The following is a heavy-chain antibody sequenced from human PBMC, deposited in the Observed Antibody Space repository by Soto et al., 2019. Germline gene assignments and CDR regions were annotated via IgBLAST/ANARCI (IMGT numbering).Heavy chain of an antibody. D-gene: IGHD3-3*01. Sequence: GGSLRLSCAASGFTFSSYAMSWVRQAPGKGLEWVSAISGSGGSTYYTDSVKGRFTISRDNSKNTLYLQMNSLRAEDTAVYYCANPSYYTYAYLDYWGQGTLVTVSS. V-gene: IGHV3-23*01. CDR3: ANPSYYTYAYLDY. J-gene: IGHJ4*02. CDR2: ISGSGGST. CDR1: GFTFSSYA.